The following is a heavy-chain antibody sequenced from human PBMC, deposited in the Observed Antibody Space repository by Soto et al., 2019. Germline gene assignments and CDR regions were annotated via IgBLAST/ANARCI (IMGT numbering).Heavy chain of an antibody. D-gene: IGHD5-12*01. CDR2: IIPIFRKT. V-gene: IGHV1-69*12. Sequence: QAQLVQSGAEVKKPGSSVKVSCKAFGGTFNSYVISWVRQAPGQGLEWVGGIIPIFRKTNYAQKFQGRVTISADESTSTAYMQLSSLRSEDTAVYYCVRDRNRDGYNPFDYWGQGTLVTVSS. CDR1: GGTFNSYV. CDR3: VRDRNRDGYNPFDY. J-gene: IGHJ4*02.